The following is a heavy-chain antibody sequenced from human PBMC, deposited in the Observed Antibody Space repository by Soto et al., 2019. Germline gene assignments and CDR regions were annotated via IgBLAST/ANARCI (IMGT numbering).Heavy chain of an antibody. V-gene: IGHV3-21*01. CDR3: ARYDAFKAFDL. D-gene: IGHD1-1*01. Sequence: EVQLVESGGGLVKPGGSLRLSCATSGFTFNSYTMNWVRQAPGKGLEWVASISSASSSIDFADSVKGRFIISRDNVNNSVFLQMNSLRVEDTGIYYCARYDAFKAFDLWGQGTMVTVSS. J-gene: IGHJ3*01. CDR2: ISSASSSI. CDR1: GFTFNSYT.